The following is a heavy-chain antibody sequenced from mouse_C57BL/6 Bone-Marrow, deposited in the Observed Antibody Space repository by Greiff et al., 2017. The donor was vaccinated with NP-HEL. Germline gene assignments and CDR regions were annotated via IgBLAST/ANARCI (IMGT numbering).Heavy chain of an antibody. D-gene: IGHD2-1*01. J-gene: IGHJ1*03. CDR2: IYPGDGDT. Sequence: VKLQESGAELVKPGASVKISCKASGYAFSSYWMNWVKQRPGKGLEWIGQIYPGDGDTNYNGKFKGKATLTADKSSSTAYMQLSSLTSEDSAVYFCARANYGNYAWYFDVWGTGTTVTVSS. CDR1: GYAFSSYW. V-gene: IGHV1-80*01. CDR3: ARANYGNYAWYFDV.